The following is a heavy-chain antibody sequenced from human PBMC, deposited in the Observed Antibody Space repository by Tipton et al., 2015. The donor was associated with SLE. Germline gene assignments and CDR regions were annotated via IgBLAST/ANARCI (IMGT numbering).Heavy chain of an antibody. CDR2: IHPRTGDT. CDR3: ARVWASAGTDGPFDT. V-gene: IGHV1-2*02. J-gene: IGHJ3*02. D-gene: IGHD6-13*01. Sequence: QSGAEVKKPGASVRVSCKASGYSFTAYYIHWVRQAPGQGLEWMGWIHPRTGDTSYAQKFQGRVTMTRDTSIRTAYMELATLRSDDTAFYYCARVWASAGTDGPFDTWGQGTMLAVSS. CDR1: GYSFTAYY.